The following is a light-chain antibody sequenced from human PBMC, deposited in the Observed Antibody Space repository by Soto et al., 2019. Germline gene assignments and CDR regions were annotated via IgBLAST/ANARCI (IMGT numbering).Light chain of an antibody. CDR1: QSVHTN. V-gene: IGKV3-15*01. CDR2: GAS. CDR3: QQYNIWPPLT. J-gene: IGKJ4*01. Sequence: EIVVTQSPATLSVSPGERATLSCRASQSVHTNLAWYLQKPGQAPRLLIYGASTRATGIPARFSGSGSGTEFTLTISSLQSEDFAVYYCQQYNIWPPLTFGGGTKVEIK.